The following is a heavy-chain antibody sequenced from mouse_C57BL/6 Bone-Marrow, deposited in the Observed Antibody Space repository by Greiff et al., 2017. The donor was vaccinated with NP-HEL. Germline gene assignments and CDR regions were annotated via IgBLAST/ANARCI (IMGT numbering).Heavy chain of an antibody. Sequence: VQLQQPGAELVMPGASVKLSCKASGYTFTSYWMHWVKQRPGQGLEWIGEIDPSDSYTNYNQKFKGKSTLTVDKSSSTAYMQLSSLTSEDSAVYYCAREDYGSHLDYWGQGTTLTVSS. V-gene: IGHV1-69*01. CDR2: IDPSDSYT. J-gene: IGHJ2*01. CDR3: AREDYGSHLDY. D-gene: IGHD1-1*01. CDR1: GYTFTSYW.